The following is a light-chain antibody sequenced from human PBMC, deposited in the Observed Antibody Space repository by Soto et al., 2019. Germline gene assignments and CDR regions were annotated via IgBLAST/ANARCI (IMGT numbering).Light chain of an antibody. CDR1: NNDVGGYNF. Sequence: QSALTQPASVSGSPGQSITISCTGTNNDVGGYNFVSWYQQHPGKAPKLMIYEVSNRPSGVSIRFSGSKSGKTASLTISGLQAEDEADYYCSSYTSRSHVVFGGGTKLTVL. V-gene: IGLV2-14*01. CDR3: SSYTSRSHVV. CDR2: EVS. J-gene: IGLJ2*01.